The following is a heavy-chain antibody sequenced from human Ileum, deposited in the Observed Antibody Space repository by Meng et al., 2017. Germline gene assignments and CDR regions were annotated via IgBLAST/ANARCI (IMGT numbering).Heavy chain of an antibody. CDR3: ARDIRWALDY. CDR2: ISADGSTT. Sequence: GESLKISCAASGFTFSSYLMHWVRQAPGKGLVWVSRISADGSTTTYADSVKGRFTISRDNAKNTLYLQTNSLRAEDTAVYYCARDIRWALDYGGQGTLVTVSS. CDR1: GFTFSSYL. D-gene: IGHD6-13*01. V-gene: IGHV3-74*01. J-gene: IGHJ4*02.